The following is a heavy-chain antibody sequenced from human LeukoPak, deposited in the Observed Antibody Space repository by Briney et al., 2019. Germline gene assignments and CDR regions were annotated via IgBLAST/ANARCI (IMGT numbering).Heavy chain of an antibody. Sequence: SETLSLTCTVSGGSISSSSYYWGWIRQPPGKGLEWIGRIYYSGSTYYNPSLKSRVTISVDTSKNQFSLKLSSVTAADTAVYYCARHGRFLEWLLSEHYYYMDVWGKGTTVTVSS. J-gene: IGHJ6*03. CDR3: ARHGRFLEWLLSEHYYYMDV. CDR1: GGSISSSSYY. D-gene: IGHD3-3*01. CDR2: IYYSGST. V-gene: IGHV4-39*01.